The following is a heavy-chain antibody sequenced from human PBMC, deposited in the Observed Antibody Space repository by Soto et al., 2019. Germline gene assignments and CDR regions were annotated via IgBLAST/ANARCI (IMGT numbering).Heavy chain of an antibody. Sequence: KLQGRVTMTTDTSTSTAYMELRSLTSDDTAVYYCARGTYFAYWGQGTLVTVSS. J-gene: IGHJ4*02. V-gene: IGHV1-18*01. CDR3: ARGTYFAY.